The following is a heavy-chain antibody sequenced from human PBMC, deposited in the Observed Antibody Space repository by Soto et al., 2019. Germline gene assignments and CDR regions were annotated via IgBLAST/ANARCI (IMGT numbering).Heavy chain of an antibody. V-gene: IGHV4-61*01. CDR2: IYYSGST. D-gene: IGHD2-2*02. Sequence: PSETLSHTCTFSGFYVRSGSYYWSWIRKPPGKGLEWIGYIYYSGSTNYNPSLKSRVTISVDTSKNQFSLKLSSVTAADTAVYYCASVTRTCISTSCYRYYYGMDVWGQGTTVTVSS. CDR1: GFYVRSGSYY. J-gene: IGHJ6*02. CDR3: ASVTRTCISTSCYRYYYGMDV.